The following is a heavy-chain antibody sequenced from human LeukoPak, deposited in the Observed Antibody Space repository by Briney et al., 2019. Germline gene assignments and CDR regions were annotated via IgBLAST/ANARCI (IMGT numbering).Heavy chain of an antibody. D-gene: IGHD2-2*01. CDR3: ARDSEWGVVPAASDY. J-gene: IGHJ4*02. V-gene: IGHV3-30-3*01. Sequence: GGSLRLFCAASGFTFSSYAMHWVRQAPGKGLEWVAVISYDGSNKYYADSVKGRFTISRDNSKNTLYLQMNSLRAEDTAVYYCARDSEWGVVPAASDYWGQGTLVTVSS. CDR1: GFTFSSYA. CDR2: ISYDGSNK.